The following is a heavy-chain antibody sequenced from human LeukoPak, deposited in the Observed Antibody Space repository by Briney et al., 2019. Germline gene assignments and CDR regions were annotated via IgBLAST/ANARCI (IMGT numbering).Heavy chain of an antibody. CDR1: GFTFTRFG. CDR2: ISAGGSR. Sequence: GGSLRLSCVASGFTFTRFGMSWVRKAPGKGLEWVSGISAGGSRYYADSVKGRFTIYRDKSKNMVYLQMNSLRAEDTALYYCAKVINIAAAGGFFDYWGRGTLVTVSS. V-gene: IGHV3-23*01. CDR3: AKVINIAAAGGFFDY. D-gene: IGHD6-13*01. J-gene: IGHJ4*02.